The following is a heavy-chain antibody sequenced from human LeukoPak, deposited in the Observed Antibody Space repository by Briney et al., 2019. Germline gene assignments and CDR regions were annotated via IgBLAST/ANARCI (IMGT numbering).Heavy chain of an antibody. Sequence: GASVKVSCKASGYTFTGYYMHWVRQAPGQGLEWMGWINPNSGGTNYAQKFQGRVTVTRDTSISTAYMELNRLRSDDTAVYYCAREGDYYGSGRDWFDPWGQGTLVTVSS. CDR2: INPNSGGT. D-gene: IGHD3-10*01. CDR3: AREGDYYGSGRDWFDP. J-gene: IGHJ5*02. CDR1: GYTFTGYY. V-gene: IGHV1-2*02.